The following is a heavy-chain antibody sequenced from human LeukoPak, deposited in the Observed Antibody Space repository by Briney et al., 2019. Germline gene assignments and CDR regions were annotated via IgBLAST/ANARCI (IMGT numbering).Heavy chain of an antibody. CDR1: GFTFSSYA. J-gene: IGHJ4*02. V-gene: IGHV3-23*01. D-gene: IGHD1-7*01. Sequence: GGSLRLSCAGSGFTFSSYAMSWVRQAPGKGLEWVSAISGSGGSTYYADSVKGRFTISRDNSKNTLYLQMNSLRAEDTAVYYCAKDLTEELELPTRWGQGTLVTVSS. CDR2: ISGSGGST. CDR3: AKDLTEELELPTR.